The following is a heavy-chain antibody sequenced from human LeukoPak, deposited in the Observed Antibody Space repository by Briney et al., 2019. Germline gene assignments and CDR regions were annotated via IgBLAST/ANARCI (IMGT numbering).Heavy chain of an antibody. Sequence: GSSVKVSCKASGGTFSSYAISWVRQAPGQGLEWMGWINPNSGGTNYAQKFQGRATMTRDTSIRTAYMELSRLRSDDTAVYYCARRVMGIAVAVAFDIWGQGTMVTVSS. CDR1: GGTFSSYA. D-gene: IGHD6-19*01. CDR3: ARRVMGIAVAVAFDI. J-gene: IGHJ3*02. V-gene: IGHV1-2*02. CDR2: INPNSGGT.